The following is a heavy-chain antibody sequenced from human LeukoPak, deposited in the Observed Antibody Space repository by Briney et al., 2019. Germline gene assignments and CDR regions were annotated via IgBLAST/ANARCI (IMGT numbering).Heavy chain of an antibody. CDR2: IYYTGNT. CDR1: GDFISSGNYY. V-gene: IGHV4-61*01. J-gene: IGHJ5*02. D-gene: IGHD1-1*01. CDR3: ARDRLQLQS. Sequence: SETLSLTCTVYGDFISSGNYYWTWIRQPPGKGLEWIGYIYYTGNTNYNPSLKSRVTISVDTSKNQFSLKLSSVTAADTAVYYCARDRLQLQSWGQGTLVTVSS.